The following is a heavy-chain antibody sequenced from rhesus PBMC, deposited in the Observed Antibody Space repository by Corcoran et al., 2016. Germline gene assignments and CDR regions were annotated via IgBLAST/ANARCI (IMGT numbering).Heavy chain of an antibody. V-gene: IGHV4-81*01. Sequence: QLQLQESGPGLVKPSETLSLTCAVSGGSISGYYWRWIRQPPGKGMGWIGNIDGNIAGTNYNPSLKSRVTISKDTSKNHFSLKLSSVTAADTAVYYCARRGLRGSSNGLGFWGQGLRVTVSS. J-gene: IGHJ3*01. CDR3: ARRGLRGSSNGLGF. CDR1: GGSISGYY. D-gene: IGHD4-29*01. CDR2: IDGNIAGT.